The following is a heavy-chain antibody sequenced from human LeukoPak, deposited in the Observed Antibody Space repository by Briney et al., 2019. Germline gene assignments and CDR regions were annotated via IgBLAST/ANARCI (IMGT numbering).Heavy chain of an antibody. D-gene: IGHD2-2*01. Sequence: GTSVTVSCKASGFTFTSSAAQWVRQARGQGLEWIGWIFLGSGNTNYAQKFQERLTITRDMSATTAYMELSSLTSEDTAVYFCAVDQGRPAGDAFDYWGQGTLVTVSS. CDR2: IFLGSGNT. CDR3: AVDQGRPAGDAFDY. CDR1: GFTFTSSA. V-gene: IGHV1-58*01. J-gene: IGHJ4*02.